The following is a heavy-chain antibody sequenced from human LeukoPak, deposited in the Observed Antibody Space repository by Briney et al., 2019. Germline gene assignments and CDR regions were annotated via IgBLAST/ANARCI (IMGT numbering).Heavy chain of an antibody. V-gene: IGHV3-23*01. Sequence: GGSLRLSCAASGFTFSSYAMSWVRQAPGKGLEWVSAISGSGGSTYYADSVKGRFTISRDNSKNTLYLQTNSLRAEDTAVYYCAKDQSAAIAAAEDYWGQGTLVTVSS. CDR1: GFTFSSYA. CDR3: AKDQSAAIAAAEDY. D-gene: IGHD6-13*01. J-gene: IGHJ4*02. CDR2: ISGSGGST.